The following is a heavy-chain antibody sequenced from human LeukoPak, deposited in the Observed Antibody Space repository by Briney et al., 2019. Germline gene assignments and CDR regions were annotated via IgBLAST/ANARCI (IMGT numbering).Heavy chain of an antibody. CDR3: ARTIAVAALGNWFDP. J-gene: IGHJ5*02. V-gene: IGHV1-18*01. Sequence: ASVKVSCKASGYTFTSYGISWVRQAPGQGLEWMGWISAYNGNTNYAQKLQGRVTMTTDTSTSTAYMELGSLRSEDTAVYYCARTIAVAALGNWFDPWGQGTLVTVSS. CDR1: GYTFTSYG. D-gene: IGHD6-19*01. CDR2: ISAYNGNT.